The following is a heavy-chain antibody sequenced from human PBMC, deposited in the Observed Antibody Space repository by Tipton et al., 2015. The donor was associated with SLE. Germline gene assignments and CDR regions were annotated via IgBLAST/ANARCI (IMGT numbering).Heavy chain of an antibody. CDR3: VKDHKFTLNTFDI. CDR2: IWEDANKR. CDR1: GFPFKSYG. V-gene: IGHV3-33*06. D-gene: IGHD3-22*01. Sequence: SLRLSCAASGFPFKSYGMHWVRQTPGKGLEWVAAIWEDANKRDYADSVKGRFTISRDNSKNMLFLQMDGLRSEDTAVYFCVKDHKFTLNTFDIWGQGALVTVSS. J-gene: IGHJ3*02.